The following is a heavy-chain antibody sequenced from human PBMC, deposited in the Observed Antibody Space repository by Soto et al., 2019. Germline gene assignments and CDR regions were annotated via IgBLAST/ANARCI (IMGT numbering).Heavy chain of an antibody. CDR2: IIPILGIA. Sequence: QVQLVQSGAEVKKPGSSVKVSCKASGGTISSYPISWVRQAPGQGLEWMGRIIPILGIANYPQTFPGRVTIGADKSMSTAQTERRGLRSEDPALYYCARLPTAAGYLACWAPGTLVTVSS. V-gene: IGHV1-69*02. CDR1: GGTISSYP. D-gene: IGHD6-13*01. J-gene: IGHJ4*02. CDR3: ARLPTAAGYLAC.